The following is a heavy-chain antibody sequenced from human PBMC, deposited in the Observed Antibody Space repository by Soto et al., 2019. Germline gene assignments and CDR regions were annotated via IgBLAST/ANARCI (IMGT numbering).Heavy chain of an antibody. CDR3: ARTNWNAAWFDP. D-gene: IGHD1-1*01. J-gene: IGHJ5*02. CDR1: GGSISSYY. Sequence: QVQLQESGPGLVKPSETLSLTCTVSGGSISSYYWSWIRQPPGKGLEWIGYIYYSGSTNYNHSLKSRVTISVDTSKNQCSLKLSSVTAADTAVYYCARTNWNAAWFDPWGQGTLVTVSS. CDR2: IYYSGST. V-gene: IGHV4-59*01.